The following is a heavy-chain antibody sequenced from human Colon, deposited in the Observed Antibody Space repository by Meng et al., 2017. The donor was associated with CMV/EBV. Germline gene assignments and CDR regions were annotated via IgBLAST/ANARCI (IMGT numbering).Heavy chain of an antibody. J-gene: IGHJ4*02. D-gene: IGHD2-15*01. Sequence: GGSLRLSCEVSGFTISDRHMSWIRQAPGKGLDWIIYVTRDSMIYSADSVRGRFTISRDNAKNSMYLQMNSLRAEDTAVYYCARVRDSAIDYWGQGTLVTVSS. CDR2: VTRDSMI. CDR3: ARVRDSAIDY. CDR1: GFTISDRH. V-gene: IGHV3-11*04.